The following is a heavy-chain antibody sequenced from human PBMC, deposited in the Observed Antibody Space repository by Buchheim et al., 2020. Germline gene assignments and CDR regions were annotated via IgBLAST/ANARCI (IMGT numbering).Heavy chain of an antibody. V-gene: IGHV4-30-4*01. CDR1: GGSISSGDYY. Sequence: QVQLQESGPGLVKPSQTLSLACTVSGGSISSGDYYWSWIRQPPGKGLEWIGYIYYSGSTYYNPSLKSRVTISVDTSKNQFSLKLSSVTAADTAVYYCARDSLWGSYRYYYYYYGMDVWGQGTT. CDR3: ARDSLWGSYRYYYYYYGMDV. D-gene: IGHD3-16*02. CDR2: IYYSGST. J-gene: IGHJ6*02.